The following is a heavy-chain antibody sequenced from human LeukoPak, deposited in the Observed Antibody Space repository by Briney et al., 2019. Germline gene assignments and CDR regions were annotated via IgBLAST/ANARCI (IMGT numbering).Heavy chain of an antibody. J-gene: IGHJ5*02. V-gene: IGHV1-3*01. CDR1: GYTFTSYA. CDR3: ARMGSSWGWYNWFDP. D-gene: IGHD6-13*01. CDR2: INAGNGNT. Sequence: AASVKVSCKASGYTFTSYAMHWVRQAPGQRLEWMGWINAGNGNTKYSQKFQGRVTITMDTSASTAYMELSSLRSEDTAVYYCARMGSSWGWYNWFDPWGQGTLVTVSS.